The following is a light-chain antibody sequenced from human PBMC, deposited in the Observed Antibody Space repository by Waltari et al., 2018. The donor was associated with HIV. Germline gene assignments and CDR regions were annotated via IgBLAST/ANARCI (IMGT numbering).Light chain of an antibody. V-gene: IGKV1-9*01. Sequence: DVQLTQSPSFLSASVGDRVTITCRASQGINTYLAWFQQKPGKAPNLLIYEASSLQSGVPSRFSGSGSGTEFTLTISSLQPEDFATYYCQQLSIYPYTFGQGTKLEIK. CDR3: QQLSIYPYT. CDR2: EAS. J-gene: IGKJ2*01. CDR1: QGINTY.